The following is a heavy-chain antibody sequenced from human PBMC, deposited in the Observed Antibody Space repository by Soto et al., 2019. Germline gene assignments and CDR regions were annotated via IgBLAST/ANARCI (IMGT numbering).Heavy chain of an antibody. CDR1: GYSISSGYY. V-gene: IGHV4-38-2*01. CDR3: ARGWPEGIVVVPAAIHFNWFDP. D-gene: IGHD2-2*02. J-gene: IGHJ5*02. Sequence: PSVTLSLTCAVSGYSISSGYYWCWIRQPPGKGLEGIGSIYHSGSTYYNPSLKSRVTISVDTSKNQFSLKLSSVTAADTAVYYCARGWPEGIVVVPAAIHFNWFDPWGQGTLVTVSS. CDR2: IYHSGST.